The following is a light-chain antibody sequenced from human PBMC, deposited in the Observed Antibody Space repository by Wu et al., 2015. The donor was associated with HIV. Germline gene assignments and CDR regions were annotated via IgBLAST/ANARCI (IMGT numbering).Light chain of an antibody. CDR3: QQYHTFPLT. Sequence: DIQMTQSPSILSASAGDRITITCRASQSIGSWVAWYHQKPGKAPKLLIYKASTLQSGVPSRFSGSGSGTEFTLTISSLQPDDFGIYHCQQYHTFPLTFGGGTKVEIK. CDR2: KAS. V-gene: IGKV1-5*03. J-gene: IGKJ4*01. CDR1: QSIGSW.